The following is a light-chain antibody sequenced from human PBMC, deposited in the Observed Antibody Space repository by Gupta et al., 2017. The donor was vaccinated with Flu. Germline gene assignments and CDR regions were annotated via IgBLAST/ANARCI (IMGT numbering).Light chain of an antibody. CDR2: DAS. Sequence: PATFSLSPGESATLSSRASQSLSNYLAWYQQNPGPAHRLLIYDASNRATRISARFSGSGSGTDFPLTISSLEPEDFAVYYCQQRSDWLSFGGGTKGDQT. CDR3: QQRSDWLS. CDR1: QSLSNY. V-gene: IGKV3-11*01. J-gene: IGKJ4*01.